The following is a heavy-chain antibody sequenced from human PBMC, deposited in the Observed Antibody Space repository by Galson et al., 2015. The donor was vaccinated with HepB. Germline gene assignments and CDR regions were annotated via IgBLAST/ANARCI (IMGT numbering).Heavy chain of an antibody. CDR3: ARQVFKVRPYGSGSQFDY. V-gene: IGHV4-59*08. D-gene: IGHD3-10*01. J-gene: IGHJ4*02. CDR1: GGSISGYF. CDR2: ISYSGST. Sequence: QVQLRESGPGLVKPSQTLSLTCSVSGGSISGYFWSWIRQPPGKGLEWIGYISYSGSTNYNPSLKSRVTISVDTSKNQFSLKLSTVIAADTAVYYCARQVFKVRPYGSGSQFDYWGQGTLVTVSS.